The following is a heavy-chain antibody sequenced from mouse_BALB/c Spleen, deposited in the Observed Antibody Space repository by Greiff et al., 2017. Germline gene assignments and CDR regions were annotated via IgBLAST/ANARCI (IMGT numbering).Heavy chain of an antibody. CDR3: TRSATALLPFAY. J-gene: IGHJ3*01. D-gene: IGHD1-2*01. Sequence: QVQLKQSGAELVKPGASVKLSCKASGYTFTSYYMYWVKQRPGQGLEWIGEINPSNGGTNFNEKFKSKATLTVDKSSSTAYMQLSSLTSEDSAVYYCTRSATALLPFAYWGQGTLVTVSA. V-gene: IGHV1S81*02. CDR1: GYTFTSYY. CDR2: INPSNGGT.